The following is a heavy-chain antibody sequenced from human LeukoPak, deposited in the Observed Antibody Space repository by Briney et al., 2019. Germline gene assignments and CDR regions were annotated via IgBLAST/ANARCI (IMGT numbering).Heavy chain of an antibody. V-gene: IGHV1-2*02. CDR1: GYSFTAFY. J-gene: IGHJ4*02. CDR2: IHPRRGDT. Sequence: ASVKVSCKTSGYSFTAFYIHWVRQAPGQGLEWMGWIHPRRGDTNYAQKFQGRVTMTRDTSISTAYMELNRLRSDDTAMYYCANIQKWLPYWGQGTLVTVSS. D-gene: IGHD5-18*01. CDR3: ANIQKWLPY.